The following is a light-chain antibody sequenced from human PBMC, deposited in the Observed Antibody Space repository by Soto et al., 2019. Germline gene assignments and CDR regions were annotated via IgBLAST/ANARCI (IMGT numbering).Light chain of an antibody. CDR2: GAS. CDR3: QQTYTTPEIN. V-gene: IGKV1-39*01. J-gene: IGKJ5*01. CDR1: QSISIS. Sequence: DIQITHSPSSLSESVVDRVTITFLASQSISISLNWYQLKPGKAPNLLMYGASYLKSGVPTRFSGSGSGTDFTLTISSLQPEDFATYYCQQTYTTPEINFGQGTRLAIK.